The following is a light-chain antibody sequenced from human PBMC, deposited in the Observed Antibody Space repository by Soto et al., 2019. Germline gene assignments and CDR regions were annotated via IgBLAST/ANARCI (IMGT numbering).Light chain of an antibody. CDR1: SSNIGSST. CDR3: TAWDDSLSAVV. Sequence: QSVLTQPPSTSGTPGHRVIISCSGTSSNIGSSTVNWYQQLPGTAPKLLIYGNDQRPSGVPDRVSGSKSGTSVFLAISGLQSEDEADYYCTAWDDSLSAVVFGGGTKRTVL. CDR2: GND. V-gene: IGLV1-44*01. J-gene: IGLJ2*01.